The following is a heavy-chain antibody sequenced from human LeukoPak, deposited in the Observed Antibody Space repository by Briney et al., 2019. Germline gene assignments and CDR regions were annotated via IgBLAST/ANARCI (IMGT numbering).Heavy chain of an antibody. CDR2: ITSSGTTK. D-gene: IGHD1-1*01. J-gene: IGHJ4*02. V-gene: IGHV3-48*03. CDR3: ARETMEFDY. CDR1: GFTFSSYE. Sequence: GGSLRLSCAASGFTFSSYEMNCVRQAPGKGLEWVSYITSSGTTKYYADSVKGRFTISRDNAKNSLYLQMNSLRAEDTAVYYCARETMEFDYWGQGTLVTVSS.